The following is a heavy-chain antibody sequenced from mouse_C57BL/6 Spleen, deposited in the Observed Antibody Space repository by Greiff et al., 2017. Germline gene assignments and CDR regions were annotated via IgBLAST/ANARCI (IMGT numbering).Heavy chain of an antibody. CDR3: ARSLGNSYAMDD. V-gene: IGHV1-50*01. J-gene: IGHJ4*01. CDR1: GYTFTSYW. D-gene: IGHD2-1*01. Sequence: QVQLQQPGAELVKPGASVKLSCKASGYTFTSYWMQWVKQRPGQGLEWIGEIDPSDSYTNYNQKFKGKATLTVDTSSSTAYMQLSSLTSEDSAVYYCARSLGNSYAMDDWGQGTSVTVSS. CDR2: IDPSDSYT.